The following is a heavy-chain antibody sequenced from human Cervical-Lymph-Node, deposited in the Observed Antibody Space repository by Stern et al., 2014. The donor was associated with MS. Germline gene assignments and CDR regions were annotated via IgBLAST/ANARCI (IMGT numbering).Heavy chain of an antibody. Sequence: EVQLVESGGGLIQPGGSLRLSCAASGFSVSSDYMTWVRQPPGKGLECVSIIYSGGNTYYSDSVKGRFTISRGDSKNTLYLQMNNLTAGDTAMYYCARGSAGVGILYYWGQGALVTVSS. D-gene: IGHD3-3*01. CDR1: GFSVSSDY. CDR2: IYSGGNT. J-gene: IGHJ4*02. CDR3: ARGSAGVGILYY. V-gene: IGHV3-53*01.